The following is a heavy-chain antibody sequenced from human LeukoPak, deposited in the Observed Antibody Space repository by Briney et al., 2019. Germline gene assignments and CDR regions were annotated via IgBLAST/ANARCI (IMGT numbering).Heavy chain of an antibody. J-gene: IGHJ4*02. CDR2: IWYDGSNK. V-gene: IGHV3-33*01. CDR1: GFTFSSYG. Sequence: GGSLRLSCAASGFTFSSYGMHWVRQAPGKGLEWVAVIWYDGSNKYYADSVKGRFTISRDNSKNTLYLQMNSLRAEDTAVYYSARDGDYGDYGDYWGQGTLVTVSS. CDR3: ARDGDYGDYGDY. D-gene: IGHD4-17*01.